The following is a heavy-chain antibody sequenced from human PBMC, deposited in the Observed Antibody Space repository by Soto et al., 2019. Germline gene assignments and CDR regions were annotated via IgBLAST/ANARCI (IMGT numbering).Heavy chain of an antibody. J-gene: IGHJ4*02. CDR2: ISAYNGNT. CDR3: ARPGVFDYAPLFFDD. D-gene: IGHD4-17*01. CDR1: GYTFTSYG. V-gene: IGHV1-18*01. Sequence: ASVKVSCKASGYTFTSYGISWVRQAPGQGLEWMGWISAYNGNTNYAQKLQGRVTMTTDTSTSTAYMELRSLRSDDTAVYYCARPGVFDYAPLFFDDWGQGTLVTVSS.